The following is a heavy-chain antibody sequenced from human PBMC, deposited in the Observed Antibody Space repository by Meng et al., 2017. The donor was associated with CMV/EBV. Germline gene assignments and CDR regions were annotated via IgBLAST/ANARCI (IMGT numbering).Heavy chain of an antibody. CDR3: ASVQGLGVS. J-gene: IGHJ4*02. CDR1: GGSISSGSYY. V-gene: IGHV4-61*02. Sequence: QVQRTESGPGLVKPSQTLSLTCTGPGGSISSGSYYWSWVRQPAGKGLEWIGRIYTSGSTNYNPSLKSRVTISVATSKNQFSLKLSSVTAADTAVYYCASVQGLGVSWGQGTLVTVSS. CDR2: IYTSGST. D-gene: IGHD3-10*01.